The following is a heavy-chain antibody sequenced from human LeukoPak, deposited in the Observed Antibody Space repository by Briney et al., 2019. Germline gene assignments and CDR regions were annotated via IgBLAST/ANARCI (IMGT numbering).Heavy chain of an antibody. CDR1: GGSFSGYY. D-gene: IGHD2-21*01. V-gene: IGHV4-59*01. CDR3: ARGLLFDY. CDR2: IYYSGST. Sequence: SETLSLTCAVYGGSFSGYYWSWVRQPPGKGLEWIGYIYYSGSTNYNPSLKSRVTISVDTSKNQFSLKLSSVTAADTAVYYCARGLLFDYWGQGTLVTVSS. J-gene: IGHJ4*02.